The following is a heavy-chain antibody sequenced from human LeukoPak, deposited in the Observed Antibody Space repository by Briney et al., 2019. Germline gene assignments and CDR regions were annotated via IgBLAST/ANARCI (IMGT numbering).Heavy chain of an antibody. CDR2: ISWNSGSI. V-gene: IGHV3-9*01. J-gene: IGHJ4*02. CDR3: ARDPESDPDY. Sequence: PGGSLRLSCAASGFTFDDYAVHWVRQAPGKGLEWVSGISWNSGSIGYADSVKGRFSISRDNAKNSLYLQMNSLRAEDTAVYYCARDPESDPDYWGQGTLVTVSS. CDR1: GFTFDDYA.